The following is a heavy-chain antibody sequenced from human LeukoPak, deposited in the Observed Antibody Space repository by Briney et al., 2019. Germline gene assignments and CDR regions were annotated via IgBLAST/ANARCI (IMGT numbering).Heavy chain of an antibody. Sequence: GASVKVSCKASGGTVSSYAISWVRQAPGQGLEWMGRIIPIFGIANYAQKFQGRVTITADKSTSTAYMELSSLRSEDTAVYYCARGYSGYDSYYGMDVWGQGTTVTVSS. J-gene: IGHJ6*02. D-gene: IGHD5-12*01. CDR3: ARGYSGYDSYYGMDV. CDR1: GGTVSSYA. CDR2: IIPIFGIA. V-gene: IGHV1-69*04.